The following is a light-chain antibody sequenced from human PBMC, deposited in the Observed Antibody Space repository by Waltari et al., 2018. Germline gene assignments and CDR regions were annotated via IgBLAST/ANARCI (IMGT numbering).Light chain of an antibody. Sequence: EIVMTQSPATLSVSPGDRATLSCRASKSVRTNLAWFQQKPGQPPRLLISGASTRATGIPARFSGSGSGTEFTLTITGLQSEDFAVYYCHEYEYWPPGTFGPGTKVEIK. V-gene: IGKV3-15*01. J-gene: IGKJ3*01. CDR3: HEYEYWPPGT. CDR2: GAS. CDR1: KSVRTN.